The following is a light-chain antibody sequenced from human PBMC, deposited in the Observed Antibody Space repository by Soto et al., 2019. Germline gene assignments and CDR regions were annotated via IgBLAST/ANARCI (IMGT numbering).Light chain of an antibody. CDR3: QQRSSWPPMYT. V-gene: IGKV3-11*01. CDR1: QSVSSY. Sequence: EIVLTQSPATLSLSPGERATLSCRASQSVSSYLAWYQQKPDQAPRLLIYDASNRATGIPARFSGSGSGTDFTLTISSLEPEYFAVYYCQQRSSWPPMYTFGQGTKLEIK. J-gene: IGKJ2*01. CDR2: DAS.